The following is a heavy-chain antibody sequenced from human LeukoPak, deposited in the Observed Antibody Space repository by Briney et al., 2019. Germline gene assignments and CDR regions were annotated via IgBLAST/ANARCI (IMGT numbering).Heavy chain of an antibody. Sequence: GGSLRLSCAASGFPFSYWMTWVRQAPGKGLEWVTNIKHDGSEKNYVDSVKGRLTISRDNAKNSLYLQMNSLRAEDTAVYYCARNRRCCGEDYWGQGTQVTVSS. CDR1: GFPFSYW. D-gene: IGHD2-21*01. J-gene: IGHJ4*02. CDR3: ARNRRCCGEDY. V-gene: IGHV3-7*01. CDR2: IKHDGSEK.